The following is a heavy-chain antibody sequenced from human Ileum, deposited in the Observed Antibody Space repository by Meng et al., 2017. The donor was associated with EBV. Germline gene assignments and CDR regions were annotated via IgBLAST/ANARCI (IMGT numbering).Heavy chain of an antibody. CDR3: ARNSESGSYIDY. J-gene: IGHJ4*02. CDR2: IYYSGTT. V-gene: IGHV4-28*01. D-gene: IGHD1-26*01. CDR1: CYSISNTDL. Sequence: QVHVQESGSGLVKASDPLSITCAVSCYSISNTDLWGWIQQPPVKGLEWIGHIYYSGTTYNNPSLNSRVTMSIDPSKNLFSLKLSSVTAVDTAVYYCARNSESGSYIDYWGLGTLVTVSS.